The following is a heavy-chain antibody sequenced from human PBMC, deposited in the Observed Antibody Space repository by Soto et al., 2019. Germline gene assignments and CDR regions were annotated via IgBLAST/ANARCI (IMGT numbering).Heavy chain of an antibody. CDR3: ARDRSGPRSSWYGYSGMDV. CDR2: IYYSGST. D-gene: IGHD6-13*01. CDR1: GGSISSYY. J-gene: IGHJ6*02. Sequence: SETLSLTCTVSGGSISSYYWSWIRQPPGKGLEWIGYIYYSGSTNYNPSLKSRVTISVDTSKNQFSLKLSSVTAADTAVYYCARDRSGPRSSWYGYSGMDVWGQGTTVTVSS. V-gene: IGHV4-59*01.